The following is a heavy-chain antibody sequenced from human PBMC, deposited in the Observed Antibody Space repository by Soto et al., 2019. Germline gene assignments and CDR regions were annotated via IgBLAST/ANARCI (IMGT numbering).Heavy chain of an antibody. CDR2: ILVDGRT. J-gene: IGHJ3*02. CDR1: VFICSSYD. Sequence: VGSLRLSCAASVFICSSYDMGCVRQSPGKWLEWVSTILVDGRTFYVDSVKGRFTISRDSSQNTVYLQMNSLTAGDTALYCCAKATATGGGAFDIGGQGTMVTVS. CDR3: AKATATGGGAFDI. D-gene: IGHD2-8*02. V-gene: IGHV3-23*01.